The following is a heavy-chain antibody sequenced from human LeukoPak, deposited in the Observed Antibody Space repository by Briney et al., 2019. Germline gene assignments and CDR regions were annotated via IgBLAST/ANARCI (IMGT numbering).Heavy chain of an antibody. D-gene: IGHD6-19*01. CDR3: ARGGYSSGWPYYYYYYYMDV. Sequence: ASVKVSCKASGYTFTDFAMNWVRQAPGQGLKWMGWINTNAGNPTYAQGFTGRFVFSLDTSVSTAYLQVSSLKAEDTAVYYCARGGYSSGWPYYYYYYYMDVWGKGTTVTVSS. CDR2: INTNAGNP. J-gene: IGHJ6*03. CDR1: GYTFTDFA. V-gene: IGHV7-4-1*02.